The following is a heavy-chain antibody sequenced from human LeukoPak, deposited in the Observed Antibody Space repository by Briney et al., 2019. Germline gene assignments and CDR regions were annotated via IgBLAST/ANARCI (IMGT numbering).Heavy chain of an antibody. CDR3: ARRKQWLVRGDFDY. J-gene: IGHJ4*02. Sequence: SETLSLTCAVYGGSFSGYYWSWIRQPPGKGLEWIGEINHSGSTNYNPSLKSRVTISVDTSKNQFSLKLSSVTAADMAVYYCARRKQWLVRGDFDYWGQGTLVTVSS. CDR1: GGSFSGYY. D-gene: IGHD6-19*01. V-gene: IGHV4-34*01. CDR2: INHSGST.